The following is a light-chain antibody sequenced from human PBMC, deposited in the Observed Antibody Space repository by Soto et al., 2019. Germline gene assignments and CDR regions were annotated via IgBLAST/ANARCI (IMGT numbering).Light chain of an antibody. Sequence: QSVLTQPPSASGTPGQRVTISCSGSSSNIGSNYVYWYQQLPGAAPKLLIYSNSQRPSGVPDRFSGSKSGTSASLAISGLRSEDEADHYCATWDDSLSGYVFGAGTKVTVL. CDR1: SSNIGSNY. J-gene: IGLJ1*01. V-gene: IGLV1-47*02. CDR2: SNS. CDR3: ATWDDSLSGYV.